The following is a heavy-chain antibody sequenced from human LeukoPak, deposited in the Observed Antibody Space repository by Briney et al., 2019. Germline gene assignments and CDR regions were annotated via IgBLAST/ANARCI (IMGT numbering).Heavy chain of an antibody. D-gene: IGHD5-18*01. J-gene: IGHJ6*02. V-gene: IGHV4-61*08. CDR3: ARTDTPMGPDGMDV. CDR1: GGSISSGDYY. CDR2: IYYSGST. Sequence: PSETLSLTCTVSGGSISSGDYYWSWIRQPPGKGLEWIGYIYYSGSTNYNPSLESRVTISVDTSKNEFSLKLSSVTAADTAVYYCARTDTPMGPDGMDVWGQGTTVTVSS.